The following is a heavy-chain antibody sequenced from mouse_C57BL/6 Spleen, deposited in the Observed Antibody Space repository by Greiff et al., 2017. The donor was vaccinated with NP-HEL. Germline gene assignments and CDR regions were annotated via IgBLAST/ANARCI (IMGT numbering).Heavy chain of an antibody. CDR1: GYTFTSYW. D-gene: IGHD4-1*01. Sequence: VQLQQSGAELVKPGASVKLSCKASGYTFTSYWMHWVKQRPGQGLEWIGMIHPNSGSTNYNEKFKSKATLTVDKSSSTAYMQLSSLTSEDSAVYYCAREDWDVGYFDVWGTGTTVTVSS. V-gene: IGHV1-64*01. J-gene: IGHJ1*03. CDR2: IHPNSGST. CDR3: AREDWDVGYFDV.